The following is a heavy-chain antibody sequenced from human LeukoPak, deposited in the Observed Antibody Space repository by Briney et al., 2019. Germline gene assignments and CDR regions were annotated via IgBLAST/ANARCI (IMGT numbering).Heavy chain of an antibody. CDR2: ISWNSKNI. Sequence: GGSLRLSCVASGFTFDDYAMHWVRQAPGKGLEWVSGISWNSKNIGYADSVKGRFTISRDNAKNSVYLQMNSLRAEDTALYYCTKEHYYIDSRGQYQHWGQGPLVTVSS. D-gene: IGHD3-22*01. CDR3: TKEHYYIDSRGQYQH. CDR1: GFTFDDYA. J-gene: IGHJ4*02. V-gene: IGHV3-9*01.